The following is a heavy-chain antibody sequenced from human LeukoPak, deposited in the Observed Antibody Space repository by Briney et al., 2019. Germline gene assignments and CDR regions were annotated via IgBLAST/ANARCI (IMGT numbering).Heavy chain of an antibody. CDR2: ITSCDSAT. D-gene: IGHD3-22*01. CDR3: AKDDDSSDYHDWYFGL. V-gene: IGHV3-23*01. CDR1: GFTFSDYA. J-gene: IGHJ2*01. Sequence: GGSLRLSRVGSGFTFSDYAMAWVRQAPRKGREWVSGITSCDSATHYEHSAKGRFTISRGNSKDTLYLQMNSLRAEDPARYYCAKDDDSSDYHDWYFGLWGGSALISVSS.